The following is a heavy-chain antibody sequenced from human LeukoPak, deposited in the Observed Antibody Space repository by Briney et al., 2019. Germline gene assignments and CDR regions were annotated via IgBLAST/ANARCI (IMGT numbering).Heavy chain of an antibody. CDR3: APHPRAFYI. V-gene: IGHV1-2*02. CDR1: GYTFTGYY. Sequence: ASVKVSCKASGYTFTGYYMHWVREAPGQGLECMGGINPNRGGTNYTQKFKGRVTMTRARSITTAYRGLGRLRPADTAVYYCAPHPRAFYIWGPGTMVTVSS. J-gene: IGHJ3*02. CDR2: INPNRGGT.